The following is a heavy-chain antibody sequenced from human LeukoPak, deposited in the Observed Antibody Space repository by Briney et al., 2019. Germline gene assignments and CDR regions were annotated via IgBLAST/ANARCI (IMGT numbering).Heavy chain of an antibody. CDR3: ARANRYNWNYAFWFDP. Sequence: PSGTLSLTCTVSGGSISSYYWSWIRQPAGKGLEWIGRIYTSGSTNYNPSLKSRVTMSVDTSKNQFSLKLSSVTAADTAVYYCARANRYNWNYAFWFDPWGQGTLVTVSS. CDR2: IYTSGST. D-gene: IGHD1-7*01. J-gene: IGHJ5*02. CDR1: GGSISSYY. V-gene: IGHV4-4*07.